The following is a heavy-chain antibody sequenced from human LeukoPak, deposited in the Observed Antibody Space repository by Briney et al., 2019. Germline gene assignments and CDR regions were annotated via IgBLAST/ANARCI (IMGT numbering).Heavy chain of an antibody. J-gene: IGHJ6*02. CDR2: IYTSGST. CDR3: ARGPLYSSGWYSEREGLVYYYYGMDV. CDR1: GGSISSGGYY. D-gene: IGHD6-19*01. V-gene: IGHV4-61*02. Sequence: SQTLSLTCTVSGGSISSGGYYWTWIRQPAGKGLEWIGRIYTSGSTNYNSSLESRVTISVDTSKNQFSLKLSSVTAADTAVYYCARGPLYSSGWYSEREGLVYYYYGMDVWGQGTTVTVSS.